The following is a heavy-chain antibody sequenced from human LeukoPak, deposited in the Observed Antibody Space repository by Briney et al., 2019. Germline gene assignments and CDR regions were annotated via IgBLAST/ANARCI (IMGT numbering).Heavy chain of an antibody. J-gene: IGHJ4*02. D-gene: IGHD4-17*01. V-gene: IGHV3-7*04. CDR3: ARILRSLHYFDY. Sequence: NIKQDGSEKYYVDSVKGRFTISRDNAKNSLYLQMNSLRAEDTAVYYCARILRSLHYFDYWGQGTLVTVSS. CDR2: IKQDGSEK.